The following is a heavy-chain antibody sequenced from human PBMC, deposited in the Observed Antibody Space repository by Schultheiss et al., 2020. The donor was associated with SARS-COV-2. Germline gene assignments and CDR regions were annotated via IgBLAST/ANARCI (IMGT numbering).Heavy chain of an antibody. CDR2: IYPGDSDT. V-gene: IGHV5-51*01. D-gene: IGHD3-16*01. CDR1: GYSFTSYW. J-gene: IGHJ4*02. Sequence: GGSLRLSCKASGYSFTSYWIGWVRQMPGKGLEWMGIIYPGDSDTRYSPSFQGQVTISADKSISTAYLQWSSLKASDTAMYYCARRGTYEASFDYWGQGTLVTVSS. CDR3: ARRGTYEASFDY.